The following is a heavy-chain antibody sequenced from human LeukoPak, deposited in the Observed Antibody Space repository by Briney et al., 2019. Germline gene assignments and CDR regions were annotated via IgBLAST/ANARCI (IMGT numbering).Heavy chain of an antibody. CDR1: GFTFSSYA. D-gene: IGHD5-12*01. CDR3: AGYGGYYAYYFGMDV. V-gene: IGHV3-23*01. CDR2: VSGSAGST. Sequence: PGGSLRLSCAASGFTFSSYAMSWVRQAPGKGLEWVSAVSGSAGSTYYADSVKGRFTISRDNSKNTLYLQMNSLRAEDTAVYYCAGYGGYYAYYFGMDVWGQGTTVTVSS. J-gene: IGHJ6*02.